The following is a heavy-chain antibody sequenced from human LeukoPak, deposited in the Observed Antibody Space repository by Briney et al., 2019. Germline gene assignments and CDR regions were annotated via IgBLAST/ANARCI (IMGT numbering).Heavy chain of an antibody. CDR2: ISSSGITI. CDR3: ARGYGGGAFDI. CDR1: GFTFSSYE. D-gene: IGHD4-23*01. Sequence: GGSLRLSCAAPGFTFSSYEMNWVRQAPGKGLEWVSYISSSGITIYYADSVKGRFTFSRDNAKNSLYLQMNSLRAEDTAVYYCARGYGGGAFDIWGQGTMVTVSS. V-gene: IGHV3-48*03. J-gene: IGHJ3*02.